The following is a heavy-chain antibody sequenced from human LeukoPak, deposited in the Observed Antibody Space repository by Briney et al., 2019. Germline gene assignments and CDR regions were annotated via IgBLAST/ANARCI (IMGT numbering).Heavy chain of an antibody. CDR2: IIPIFGTA. J-gene: IGHJ3*02. CDR3: ARGHWVDIGRYDAFDI. D-gene: IGHD2-15*01. V-gene: IGHV1-69*06. Sequence: SAKVSCKASGGTFSSYAISWVRQAPGQGLEWMGGIIPIFGTANYAQKFQGRVTITADKSTSTAYMELSSLRSEDTAVYYCARGHWVDIGRYDAFDIWGQGTMVTVSS. CDR1: GGTFSSYA.